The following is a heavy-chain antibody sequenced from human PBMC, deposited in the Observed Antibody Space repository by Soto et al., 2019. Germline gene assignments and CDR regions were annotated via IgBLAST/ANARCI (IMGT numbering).Heavy chain of an antibody. Sequence: GESLKISCRGSGYNFATHWIGWVRHKAGKGLEWMGIIFPGDAETRYSPSFQGHITISADKSISIAYLRWSSLKASDTGMYYCATPGGFGMDVWGQGTTVTVPS. V-gene: IGHV5-51*01. CDR2: IFPGDAET. CDR3: ATPGGFGMDV. D-gene: IGHD5-12*01. J-gene: IGHJ6*02. CDR1: GYNFATHW.